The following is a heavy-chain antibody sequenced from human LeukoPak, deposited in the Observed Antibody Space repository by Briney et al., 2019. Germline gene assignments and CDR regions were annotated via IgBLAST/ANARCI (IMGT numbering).Heavy chain of an antibody. CDR3: ARDPYYGDYFDY. V-gene: IGHV3-48*03. J-gene: IGHJ4*02. Sequence: PGGSLRLSCAASGFTFSSYEMNWVRQAPGKGLEWVSYISSSGSTIYYADSVKGRFTISRDNAKNSLYLQMNSLRAEDTAVYYCARDPYYGDYFDYWGQGTLVIVSS. CDR2: ISSSGSTI. CDR1: GFTFSSYE. D-gene: IGHD4-17*01.